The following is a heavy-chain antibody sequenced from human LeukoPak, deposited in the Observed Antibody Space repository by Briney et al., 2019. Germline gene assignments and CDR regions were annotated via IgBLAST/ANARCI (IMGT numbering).Heavy chain of an antibody. J-gene: IGHJ4*02. V-gene: IGHV3-23*01. CDR1: GFTFSSYA. D-gene: IGHD3-9*01. Sequence: GGSLRLSCAASGFTFSSYAMSWVRQAPGRGLEWVSGITSSSSGTYYADSVKGRFTISRDNFKKTLYLQMNSLRAEDTAVYYCAREGSDILTGLFDYWGQGTLVTVSS. CDR3: AREGSDILTGLFDY. CDR2: ITSSSSGT.